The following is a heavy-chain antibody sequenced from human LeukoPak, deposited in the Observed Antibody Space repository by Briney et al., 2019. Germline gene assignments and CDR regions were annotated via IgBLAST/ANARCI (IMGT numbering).Heavy chain of an antibody. V-gene: IGHV6-1*01. CDR2: TYYKSTWYN. CDR1: GDSVSNNSVT. CDR3: ARRLTQYDCFDP. D-gene: IGHD2-2*01. Sequence: SQTLSLTCAISGDSVSNNSVTWNWIRQSPSRGLEWLGRTYYKSTWYNDYAVSVRGRITVNPDTSKNQFSLHLNSVTPEDTAVYYCARRLTQYDCFDPWGQGILVTVSS. J-gene: IGHJ5*02.